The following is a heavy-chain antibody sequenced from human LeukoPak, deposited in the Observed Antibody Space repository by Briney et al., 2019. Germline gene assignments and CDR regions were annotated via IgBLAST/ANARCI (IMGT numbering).Heavy chain of an antibody. CDR1: GYTFTSYG. Sequence: GASVKVSCKASGYTFTSYGISWVRQAPGQGLEWMGWISAYNGNTNYAQKLQGRVTMTTDTSTSTAYMELRSPRSDDTAVYYCARDPYDSSGHRLAGDAFDIWGQGTMITVSS. D-gene: IGHD3-22*01. CDR3: ARDPYDSSGHRLAGDAFDI. CDR2: ISAYNGNT. J-gene: IGHJ3*02. V-gene: IGHV1-18*01.